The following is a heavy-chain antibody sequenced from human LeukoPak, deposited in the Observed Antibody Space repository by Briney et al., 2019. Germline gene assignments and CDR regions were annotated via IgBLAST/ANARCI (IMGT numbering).Heavy chain of an antibody. CDR2: ISGSGGST. V-gene: IGHV3-23*01. CDR1: GFTFSSYA. J-gene: IGHJ4*02. CDR3: AKSRVASKKYYYDSSGYYFDY. Sequence: TGGSLRLSCAASGFTFSSYAMSWVRQAPGKGLEWVSAISGSGGSTYYADSVKGRFTVSRDNSKNTLYLQMNSLRAEDTAVYYCAKSRVASKKYYYDSSGYYFDYWGQGTLVTVSS. D-gene: IGHD3-22*01.